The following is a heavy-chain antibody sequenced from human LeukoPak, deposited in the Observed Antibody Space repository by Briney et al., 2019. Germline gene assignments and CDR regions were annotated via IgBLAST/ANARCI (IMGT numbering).Heavy chain of an antibody. CDR1: GFTFSDYY. V-gene: IGHV3-11*01. Sequence: PGGSLRLSCAASGFTFSDYYMTWIRQAPGQGLEWISYVSGSDENKYYAGSVRGRFAISRDNAEKSLFLQMSNVRAEDTAVYYCARAGLGGHYIDYWGQGTLATVSS. J-gene: IGHJ4*02. CDR2: VSGSDENK. D-gene: IGHD2-15*01. CDR3: ARAGLGGHYIDY.